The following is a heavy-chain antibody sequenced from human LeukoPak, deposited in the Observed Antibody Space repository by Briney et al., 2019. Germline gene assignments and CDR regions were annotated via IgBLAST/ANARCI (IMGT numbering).Heavy chain of an antibody. Sequence: SETLSLTCTVSGASVSSDYWSWIRQSPGKGLEWIGYIYHSGHTMSNPSLKSRVSLSLDTSNNQFSLKLSSVTAADTAVYYCARHPFQYPFDHWGQGTVVSVSS. CDR1: GASVSSDY. J-gene: IGHJ5*02. CDR3: ARHPFQYPFDH. CDR2: IYHSGHT. D-gene: IGHD2/OR15-2a*01. V-gene: IGHV4-59*08.